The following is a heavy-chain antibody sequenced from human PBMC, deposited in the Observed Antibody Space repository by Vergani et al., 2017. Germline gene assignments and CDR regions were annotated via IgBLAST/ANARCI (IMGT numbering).Heavy chain of an antibody. J-gene: IGHJ4*02. CDR3: ARAYSSPYLSVDY. CDR2: IIPILGIA. V-gene: IGHV1-69*02. CDR1: GGTFSSYT. D-gene: IGHD6-6*01. Sequence: QVQLVQSGAEVKKPGSSVKVSCKASGGTFSSYTISWVRQAPGQGLEWMGRIIPILGIANYAQKFQGRVTMTTDTSTSTAYMELRSLRSDDTAVYYCARAYSSPYLSVDYWGQGTLVTVSS.